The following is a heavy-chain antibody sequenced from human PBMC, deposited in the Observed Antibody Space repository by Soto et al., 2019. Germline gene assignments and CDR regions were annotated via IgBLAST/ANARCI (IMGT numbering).Heavy chain of an antibody. Sequence: QGQLVQSGAEVKKPGASVKVSCKASGYTFTSYGISCVRQAPGLGFELVGWISAYNGNTNYAQKFQGRVTMTTDTSTSTAYMELRSLRSDDPAVYYCARDVDYVIDNWGQGTMVTVSS. J-gene: IGHJ4*02. CDR1: GYTFTSYG. CDR3: ARDVDYVIDN. V-gene: IGHV1-18*04. CDR2: ISAYNGNT. D-gene: IGHD3-10*02.